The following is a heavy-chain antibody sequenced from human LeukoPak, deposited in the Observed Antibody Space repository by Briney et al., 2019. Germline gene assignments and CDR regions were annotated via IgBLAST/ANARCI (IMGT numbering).Heavy chain of an antibody. CDR2: IIPILGIA. CDR1: GGTFSNYA. Sequence: SVKVSCKASGGTFSNYAITWVRQAPGQGLEWMGRIIPILGIANYAQKFQGRVTITADKSTSTVYMELSSLRSEDTAVYYCARDLNWFDPWGQGTLVTVSS. V-gene: IGHV1-69*04. CDR3: ARDLNWFDP. J-gene: IGHJ5*02.